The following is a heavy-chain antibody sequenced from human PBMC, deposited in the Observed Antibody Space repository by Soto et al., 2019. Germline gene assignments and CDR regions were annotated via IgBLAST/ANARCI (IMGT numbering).Heavy chain of an antibody. V-gene: IGHV3-48*01. J-gene: IGHJ3*01. Sequence: GGSLRLSCAASGFTFSIYSMNWVRQAPGKGLEWVSYIMPGSSHIFYADSVKGRFTISRDNAKNSLNLQMNSLRAEDTAVYYCARDQLYYNDISGRPLNAFDVWGQGTMVTVSS. CDR2: IMPGSSHI. D-gene: IGHD3-22*01. CDR1: GFTFSIYS. CDR3: ARDQLYYNDISGRPLNAFDV.